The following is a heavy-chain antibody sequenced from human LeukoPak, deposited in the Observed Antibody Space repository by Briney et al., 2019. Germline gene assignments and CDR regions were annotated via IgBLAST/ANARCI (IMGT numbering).Heavy chain of an antibody. CDR1: GFTFDDYG. CDR3: ARDDSSGYYPYYFDY. Sequence: RPGGSLRLSCAASGFTFDDYGMSWVRQAPGKGLEWVSGINWNGGSTGYADSVKGRFTISRDNAKNSLYLQMNSLRAEDTASYYCARDDSSGYYPYYFDYWGREPWSPSPQ. J-gene: IGHJ4*02. V-gene: IGHV3-20*04. D-gene: IGHD3-22*01. CDR2: INWNGGST.